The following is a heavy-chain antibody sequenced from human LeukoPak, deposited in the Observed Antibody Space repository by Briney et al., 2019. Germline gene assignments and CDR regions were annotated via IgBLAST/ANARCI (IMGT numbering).Heavy chain of an antibody. D-gene: IGHD3-22*01. J-gene: IGHJ3*02. CDR2: ISSSGRAI. Sequence: GGSLRLSCAASGFTFSGLWGSWVRQAPGKGLGWVSYISSSGRAIYYADSVEGRFTISRDNAQNSLYVQMNSLRAEDTAVYYCARGGYDSRGYYFNAFDIWGQGTMVTVSS. V-gene: IGHV3-11*04. CDR1: GFTFSGLW. CDR3: ARGGYDSRGYYFNAFDI.